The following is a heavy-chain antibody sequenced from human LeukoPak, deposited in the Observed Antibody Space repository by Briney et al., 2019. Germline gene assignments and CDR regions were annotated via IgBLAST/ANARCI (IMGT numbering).Heavy chain of an antibody. CDR1: GFTFSSYE. CDR3: ARDGYTSSWGGVNWFDP. Sequence: PGGSLRLSCAASGFTFSSYEMNWVRQAPGKGLEWVSYISSSGSTIYYADSVKGRFTISRDNAKNSLYLQMNSLRVEDTAVYYCARDGYTSSWGGVNWFDPWGQGTLVTVSS. V-gene: IGHV3-48*03. J-gene: IGHJ5*02. CDR2: ISSSGSTI. D-gene: IGHD6-13*01.